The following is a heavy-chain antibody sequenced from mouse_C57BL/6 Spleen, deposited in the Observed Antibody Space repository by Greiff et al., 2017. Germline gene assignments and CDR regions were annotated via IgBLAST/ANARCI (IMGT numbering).Heavy chain of an antibody. CDR2: IDPSDSET. Sequence: QVQLQQPGAELVRPGSSVKLSCKASGYTFTSYWMHWVKQRPIKGLEWIGNIDPSDSETHYNQKFKDKATLTVEKSSSTAYMQLSCLTSDDSVFYCGARTSVSSNLDYWGQGTTLTVSS. CDR1: GYTFTSYW. CDR3: ARTSVSSNLDY. V-gene: IGHV1-52*01. D-gene: IGHD1-1*01. J-gene: IGHJ2*01.